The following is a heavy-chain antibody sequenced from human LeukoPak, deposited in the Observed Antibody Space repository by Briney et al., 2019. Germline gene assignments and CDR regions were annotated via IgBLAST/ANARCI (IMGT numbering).Heavy chain of an antibody. J-gene: IGHJ5*02. CDR3: ARDFIVVVAATYWFDP. V-gene: IGHV1-69*04. D-gene: IGHD2-15*01. Sequence: SVKVSCKASRGTLSSYAISWVRQVPGQGLEWMGRIIRIVGIANYAQKFQGRVTITADKSTSTVYMELSSLRAEDTAVYYCARDFIVVVAATYWFDPWGQGTLVTVSS. CDR1: RGTLSSYA. CDR2: IIRIVGIA.